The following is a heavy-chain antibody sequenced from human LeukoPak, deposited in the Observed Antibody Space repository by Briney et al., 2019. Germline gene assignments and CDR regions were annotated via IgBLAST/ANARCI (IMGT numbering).Heavy chain of an antibody. V-gene: IGHV2-70*04. CDR3: ARIRGGSGSYDY. D-gene: IGHD6-19*01. CDR1: GFSLSTSGMR. J-gene: IGHJ4*02. Sequence: SGPALVKPTQTLTLTCTFSGFSLSTSGMRVSWIRQPPGKALEWLARIDWDDDKFYSTSLKTRLTISKDTSKNQVVHTMTNMDPVDTATYYCARIRGGSGSYDYWGQGTLVTVSS. CDR2: IDWDDDK.